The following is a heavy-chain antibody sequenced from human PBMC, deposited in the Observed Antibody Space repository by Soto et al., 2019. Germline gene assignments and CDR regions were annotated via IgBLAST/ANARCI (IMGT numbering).Heavy chain of an antibody. CDR2: TIPIFGTA. CDR3: GRGRSRVRSREGGDGY. D-gene: IGHD3-16*01. Sequence: QVQLVQSGAEVKKPGSSVKVSCKASGGTFSSYAISWVRQAPGQGLAWMGGTIPIFGTANYAQKFQGRVTITEDKDTSTANSEMSRLRSEDRGVGYCGRGRSRVRSREGGDGYWGQGTLVTVSS. CDR1: GGTFSSYA. J-gene: IGHJ4*02. V-gene: IGHV1-69*14.